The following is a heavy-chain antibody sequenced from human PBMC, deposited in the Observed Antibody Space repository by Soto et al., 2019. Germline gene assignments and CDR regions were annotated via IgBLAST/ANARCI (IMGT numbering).Heavy chain of an antibody. CDR2: IKQDGSEK. D-gene: IGHD6-19*01. CDR1: GFTFSSYW. V-gene: IGHV3-7*01. J-gene: IGHJ4*02. Sequence: EVQLVESGGGLVQPGGSLRLSCAASGFTFSSYWMSWVRQAPGKGLEWVANIKQDGSEKYYVDSVKGRFTISRDNAKNSLYLQRNSLRAEDTAVYYCARERGYSSGWYAGYFDYWGQGTLVTVSS. CDR3: ARERGYSSGWYAGYFDY.